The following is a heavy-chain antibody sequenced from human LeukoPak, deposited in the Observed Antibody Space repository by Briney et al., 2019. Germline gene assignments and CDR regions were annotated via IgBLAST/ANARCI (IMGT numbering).Heavy chain of an antibody. CDR3: ARDSGIVPTEAFDI. Sequence: SETLSLTCTVSGGSISSYYWSWIRQPPGKGLEWLGYISYSGSTNYNPSLKSRVTISVDTSKNQFSLKLSSVTAADTAVYYCARDSGIVPTEAFDIWGQGTMVTVSS. CDR1: GGSISSYY. D-gene: IGHD3-22*01. J-gene: IGHJ3*02. V-gene: IGHV4-59*01. CDR2: ISYSGST.